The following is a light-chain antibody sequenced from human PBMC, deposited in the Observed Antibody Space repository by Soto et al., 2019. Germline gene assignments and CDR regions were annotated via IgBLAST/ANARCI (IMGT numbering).Light chain of an antibody. CDR2: DVN. J-gene: IGLJ3*02. Sequence: QSVLAQPRSVSGSPGQSVTISCTGTSSDVGGYNHVSWYQQHPGKAPKLMIYDVNKWPSGVPDRFSGSKSANTASLTISGLQADDEADYYCCSYAGSYTWVFGGGTQLTVL. CDR3: CSYAGSYTWV. CDR1: SSDVGGYNH. V-gene: IGLV2-11*01.